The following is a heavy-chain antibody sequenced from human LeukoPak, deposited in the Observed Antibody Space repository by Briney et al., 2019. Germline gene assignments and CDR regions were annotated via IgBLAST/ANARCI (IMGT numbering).Heavy chain of an antibody. CDR2: ISSSGSTI. CDR3: ARELDLYNWNYGGGYYFDY. J-gene: IGHJ4*02. Sequence: GGFLRLSCAASGFTFSSYAMSWVRQAPGKGLEWVSYISSSGSTIYYADSVKGRFTISRDNAKNSLYLQMNSLRAEDTAVYYCARELDLYNWNYGGGYYFDYWGQGTLVTVSS. V-gene: IGHV3-48*04. CDR1: GFTFSSYA. D-gene: IGHD1-7*01.